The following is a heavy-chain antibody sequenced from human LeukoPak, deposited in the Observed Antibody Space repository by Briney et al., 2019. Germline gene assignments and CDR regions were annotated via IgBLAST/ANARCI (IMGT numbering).Heavy chain of an antibody. Sequence: ASVKVSCKASGYTFTSYGISWVRQAPGQGLEWMGWISAYNGNTKYAQKLQGRVTTTTDTSTSTAYMELRSLRSDDTVVYYCARDRGDYYGSGSYYKHFDYWGQGTLVTVSS. J-gene: IGHJ4*02. CDR1: GYTFTSYG. CDR3: ARDRGDYYGSGSYYKHFDY. V-gene: IGHV1-18*01. CDR2: ISAYNGNT. D-gene: IGHD3-10*01.